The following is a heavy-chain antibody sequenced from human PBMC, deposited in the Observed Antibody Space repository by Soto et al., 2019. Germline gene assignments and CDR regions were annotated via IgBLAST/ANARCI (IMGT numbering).Heavy chain of an antibody. CDR2: INPNSGGT. CDR3: ARGRIAAAGSRYYYYYYGMDV. D-gene: IGHD6-13*01. CDR1: GYTFTGYY. V-gene: IGHV1-2*02. Sequence: ASVKVSCKASGYTFTGYYMHWVRQAPGQGLEWMGWINPNSGGTNYAQKVQGRVNMTRDTSISTAYMELSRLRSDDTAVYYCARGRIAAAGSRYYYYYYGMDVWGQGTTVTVSS. J-gene: IGHJ6*02.